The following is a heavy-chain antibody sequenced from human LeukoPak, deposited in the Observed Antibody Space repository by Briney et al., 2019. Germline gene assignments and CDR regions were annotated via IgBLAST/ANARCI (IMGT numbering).Heavy chain of an antibody. J-gene: IGHJ4*02. V-gene: IGHV4-39*01. CDR1: GGSISSSSYY. CDR3: SRGTDAYKCGNS. CDR2: IYYSGST. Sequence: PSETLSLTCTVSGGSISSSSYYWGWIRQPPGKGLEWIGSIYYSGSTYYNPSLKSRVTISVDTSKNQFSLKLSSVTAADTAVYYCSRGTDAYKCGNSWGQGTLVTVSS. D-gene: IGHD5-24*01.